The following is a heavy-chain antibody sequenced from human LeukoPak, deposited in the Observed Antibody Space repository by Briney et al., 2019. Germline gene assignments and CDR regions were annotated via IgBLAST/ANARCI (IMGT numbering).Heavy chain of an antibody. CDR2: IKSKTDGGTS. Sequence: GGSLRLSCAASDFTFSSAWMSWVRQAPGKGLEWVGRIKSKTDGGTSDLAAPVKGSFFISRDDSKDTMYLQMNSLKNEDTAMYYCVTGRTPDYGDYRGAFDFWAQGTMVTVSS. J-gene: IGHJ3*01. V-gene: IGHV3-15*07. D-gene: IGHD4-17*01. CDR3: VTGRTPDYGDYRGAFDF. CDR1: DFTFSSAW.